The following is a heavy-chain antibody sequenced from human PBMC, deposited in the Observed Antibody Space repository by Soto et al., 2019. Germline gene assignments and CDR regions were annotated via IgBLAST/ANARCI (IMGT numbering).Heavy chain of an antibody. CDR2: ISSNGGSI. Sequence: EVQLVESGGSLVQPGGSLRLSCAASGFTFSSYAMHWVRQAPGKGLEYVSAISSNGGSIYYGNSVKGRFTISRDNSKNPLYLQMGSLRAEDMAVYDCARRHNSHYALDVWGQGTTVTVSS. CDR1: GFTFSSYA. V-gene: IGHV3-64*01. D-gene: IGHD1-1*01. CDR3: ARRHNSHYALDV. J-gene: IGHJ6*02.